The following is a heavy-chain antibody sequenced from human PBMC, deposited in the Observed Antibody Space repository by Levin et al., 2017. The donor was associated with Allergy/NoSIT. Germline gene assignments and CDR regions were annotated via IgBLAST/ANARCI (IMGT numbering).Heavy chain of an antibody. CDR3: NSGDFDVWSGYYSFEY. Sequence: PGGSLRLSCAASGITFTNAWMNWVRQAPGKGLEWVGLIKTNADGGTIDYAAPVKGRFTISRDDSNNTLYLHMNSLITEDTAVYYCNSGDFDVWSGYYSFEYRGQGTLVTVSS. V-gene: IGHV3-15*01. CDR1: GITFTNAW. CDR2: IKTNADGGTI. D-gene: IGHD3-3*01. J-gene: IGHJ4*02.